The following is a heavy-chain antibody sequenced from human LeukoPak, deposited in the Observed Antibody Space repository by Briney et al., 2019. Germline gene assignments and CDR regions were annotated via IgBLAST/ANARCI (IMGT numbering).Heavy chain of an antibody. Sequence: GGSLRLSCAASGFTFSSYAMSWVRQAPGKGLEGVSAISGSGGSTYYADSVKGRFTISRDNSKNTLYLQMNSLRAEDTAVYYCAKDSYDILTGYPHYFDYWGQGTLVTVCS. V-gene: IGHV3-23*01. CDR2: ISGSGGST. D-gene: IGHD3-9*01. CDR1: GFTFSSYA. CDR3: AKDSYDILTGYPHYFDY. J-gene: IGHJ4*02.